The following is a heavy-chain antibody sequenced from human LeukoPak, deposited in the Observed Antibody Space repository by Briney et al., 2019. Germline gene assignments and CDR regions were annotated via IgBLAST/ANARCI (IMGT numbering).Heavy chain of an antibody. CDR3: ARGEAAASLDY. Sequence: SETLSLTCTVSGGSISSYYWSWIRQPPGKGLEWIGYIYYGGSTNYNPSLKSRVTISVDTSKNQFSLKLSSVTAADTAVYYCARGEAAASLDYWGQGTLVTVSS. J-gene: IGHJ4*02. V-gene: IGHV4-59*01. CDR1: GGSISSYY. CDR2: IYYGGST. D-gene: IGHD6-13*01.